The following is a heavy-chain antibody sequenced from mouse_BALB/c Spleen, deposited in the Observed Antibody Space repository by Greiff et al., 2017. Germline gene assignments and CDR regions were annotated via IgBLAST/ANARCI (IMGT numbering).Heavy chain of an antibody. V-gene: IGHV5-17*02. Sequence: EVLLVESGGGLVQPGGSRKLSCAASGFTFSSFGMHWVRQAPEKGLEWVAYISSGSSTIYYADTVKGRFTISRDNTKTTLFLQMTSLRTEDQAVYYCARTNRDDAAWFAYWGQGTLLTVSA. D-gene: IGHD2-14*01. CDR2: ISSGSSTI. J-gene: IGHJ3*01. CDR1: GFTFSSFG. CDR3: ARTNRDDAAWFAY.